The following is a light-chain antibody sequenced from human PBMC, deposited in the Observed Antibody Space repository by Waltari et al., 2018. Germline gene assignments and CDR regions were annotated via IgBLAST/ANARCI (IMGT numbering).Light chain of an antibody. Sequence: LMTQSPATLSVSPGERATLSCRASQSISRNLAWYQQKPGQAPRLLIYGASTRAPGVPARCSGSGSGTQFTLSISSLQSEDFAVYYCQQYNNWRTFGQGTKLEIK. J-gene: IGKJ2*01. V-gene: IGKV3-15*01. CDR3: QQYNNWRT. CDR1: QSISRN. CDR2: GAS.